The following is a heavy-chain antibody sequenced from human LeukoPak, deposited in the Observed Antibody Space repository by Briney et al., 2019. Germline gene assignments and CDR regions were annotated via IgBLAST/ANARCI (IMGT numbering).Heavy chain of an antibody. CDR2: INPSGGST. D-gene: IGHD3-10*01. J-gene: IGHJ5*02. CDR1: GYTFTSYY. V-gene: IGHV1-46*01. Sequence: ASVKVSCKASGYTFTSYYMHWVRQAPGQGLEWMGIINPSGGSTSYAQKFQGRVTMTRDMSTSTVYMELSSLRSEDTAVYYCARSVSYYYGSGSYLPWFDPWGQGTLVTVSS. CDR3: ARSVSYYYGSGSYLPWFDP.